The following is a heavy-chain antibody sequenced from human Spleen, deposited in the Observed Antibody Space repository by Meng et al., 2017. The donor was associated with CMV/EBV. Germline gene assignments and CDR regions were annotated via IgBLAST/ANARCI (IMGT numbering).Heavy chain of an antibody. CDR3: ARGGSSSAVDY. Sequence: QVQRQEPGPGLGNPSETLSLPCSVSGGSISSYYWSWIRQPAGKGLEWIGRIYTSGSTNYNPSLKSRVTMSVDTSKNQFSLKLSSVTAADTAVYYCARGGSSSAVDYWGQGTLVTVSS. D-gene: IGHD6-6*01. CDR1: GGSISSYY. J-gene: IGHJ4*02. V-gene: IGHV4-4*07. CDR2: IYTSGST.